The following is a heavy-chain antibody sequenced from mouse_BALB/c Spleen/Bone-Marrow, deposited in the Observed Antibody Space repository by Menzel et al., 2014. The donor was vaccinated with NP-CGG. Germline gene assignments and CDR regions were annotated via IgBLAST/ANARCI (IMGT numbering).Heavy chain of an antibody. J-gene: IGHJ2*01. CDR2: IDPANGNT. CDR3: ARYYYGYYFDY. V-gene: IGHV14-3*02. Sequence: EVKVVESGAELVKPGASVKLSCTASGFNIKDTYMHWVKQRPGQGLEWIGRIDPANGNTKYDPKFQGKATITADTSSNTAYLQLSSLTSEDTAVYYCARYYYGYYFDYWGQGTTLTVSS. CDR1: GFNIKDTY. D-gene: IGHD1-2*01.